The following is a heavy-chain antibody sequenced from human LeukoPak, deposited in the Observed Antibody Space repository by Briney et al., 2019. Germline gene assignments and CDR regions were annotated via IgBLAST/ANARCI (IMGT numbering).Heavy chain of an antibody. CDR1: GFTFSSYA. CDR2: INLSSSTI. D-gene: IGHD3-3*02. CDR3: ARVAILSPRSMLPYFDY. Sequence: PGGSLRLSCAASGFTFSSYAMSWVRQAPGKGLEWVSYINLSSSTIYYADSVKGRVTISRDNAKNSLYLQMNSLRAEDTAVYYCARVAILSPRSMLPYFDYWGQGTLVTVSS. J-gene: IGHJ4*02. V-gene: IGHV3-48*01.